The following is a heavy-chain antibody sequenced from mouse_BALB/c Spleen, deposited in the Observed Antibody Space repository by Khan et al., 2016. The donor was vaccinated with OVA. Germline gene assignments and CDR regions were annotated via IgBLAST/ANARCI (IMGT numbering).Heavy chain of an antibody. J-gene: IGHJ3*01. CDR3: ARGGYGSFAY. Sequence: QVQLKESGAELAKPGASVKMSCKASGYTFTDYWIHWVKKRPGQGLEWIGYINPSTGYPEYNHKFKDKATLTADKSSSTAYMQLSSLTSEDSAVYYCARGGYGSFAYWGQGTLVTVSA. V-gene: IGHV1-7*01. CDR2: INPSTGYP. D-gene: IGHD2-2*01. CDR1: GYTFTDYW.